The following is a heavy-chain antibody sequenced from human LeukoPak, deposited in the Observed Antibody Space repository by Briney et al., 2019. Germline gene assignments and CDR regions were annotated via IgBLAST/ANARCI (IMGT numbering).Heavy chain of an antibody. V-gene: IGHV4-34*01. CDR1: GGSFSGYY. CDR3: ARATIAAHDY. J-gene: IGHJ4*02. Sequence: SETLSLTCAVYGGSFSGYYWSWIRQPPGKGLEWIGEINHSGSTNYNPSLMSRVTISVDTSKNQFSLKLSSVTAADTAVYYCARATIAAHDYWGQGTLVTVSS. CDR2: INHSGST. D-gene: IGHD6-13*01.